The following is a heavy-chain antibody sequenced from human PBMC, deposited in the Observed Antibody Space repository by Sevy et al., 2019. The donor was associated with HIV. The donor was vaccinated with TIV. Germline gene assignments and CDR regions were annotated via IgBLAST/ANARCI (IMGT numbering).Heavy chain of an antibody. D-gene: IGHD6-13*01. V-gene: IGHV1-18*01. CDR3: ARVKGEVAAAGSLYYYYYGMDV. Sequence: ASVKVSCKASGYTFTSYGISWVRQAPGQGLEWMGWISAYNGNTNYAQKLQGGGTMTTDTSTSTDYMELRSLRSDDTAVYYCARVKGEVAAAGSLYYYYYGMDVWGQGTTVTVSS. CDR2: ISAYNGNT. J-gene: IGHJ6*02. CDR1: GYTFTSYG.